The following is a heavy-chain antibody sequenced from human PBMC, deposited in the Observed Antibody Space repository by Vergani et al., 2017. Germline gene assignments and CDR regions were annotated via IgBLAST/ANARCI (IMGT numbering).Heavy chain of an antibody. J-gene: IGHJ4*02. D-gene: IGHD1-14*01. CDR3: ASGTGGLFY. CDR2: IYTSGST. CDR1: GGSISSGSYY. V-gene: IGHV4-61*02. Sequence: QVQLQESGPGLVKPSQTLSLTCTVSGGSISSGSYYWSWIRQPAGKGLEWIGRIYTSGSTNYNPSLKRRVTISVDTSKNLFSLKLSSVTAADTAVYYCASGTGGLFYWGQGTLVTVSS.